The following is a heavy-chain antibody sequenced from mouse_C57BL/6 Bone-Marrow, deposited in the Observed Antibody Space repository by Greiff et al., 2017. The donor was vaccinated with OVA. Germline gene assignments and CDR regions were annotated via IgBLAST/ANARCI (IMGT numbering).Heavy chain of an antibody. Sequence: EVKLMESGGGLVKPGGSLKLSCAASGFTFSDYGMPWVRQAPEKGLEWVAYISSGSSTIYYADTVKGRFTISRDNAKNTLFLQMTSLRSEDTAMYYCARGYGNYGAYWGQGTLVTVSA. CDR2: ISSGSSTI. CDR3: ARGYGNYGAY. J-gene: IGHJ3*01. V-gene: IGHV5-17*01. D-gene: IGHD2-1*01. CDR1: GFTFSDYG.